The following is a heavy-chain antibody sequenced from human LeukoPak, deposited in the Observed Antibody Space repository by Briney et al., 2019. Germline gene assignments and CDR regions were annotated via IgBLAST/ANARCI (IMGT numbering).Heavy chain of an antibody. CDR1: GYTFTTYG. J-gene: IGHJ5*02. CDR3: ARFSIPANWFDP. CDR2: INPYNGDT. D-gene: IGHD6-25*01. V-gene: IGHV1-18*01. Sequence: GASVKVSCKASGYTFTTYGISWVRQAPGQGLEWMGWINPYNGDTNYAQKLQGRVTMTTDTSTRIAYMELRSLGSDDTAIYYCARFSIPANWFDPWGQGTLVTVSS.